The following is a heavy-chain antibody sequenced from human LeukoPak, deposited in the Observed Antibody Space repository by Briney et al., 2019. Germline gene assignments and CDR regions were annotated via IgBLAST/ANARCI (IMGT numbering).Heavy chain of an antibody. D-gene: IGHD3-10*01. CDR3: TRGGSTVRGVTRYYYYGMDV. V-gene: IGHV4-34*01. CDR2: INHSGST. Sequence: SETRSLTCAVYGGSFSGYYWSWIRQPPGKGLEWIGEINHSGSTNYNPSLKSRVTISVDTSKNQFSLKLSPGTAADTAVDYCTRGGSTVRGVTRYYYYGMDVWGQGTTVTVSS. CDR1: GGSFSGYY. J-gene: IGHJ6*02.